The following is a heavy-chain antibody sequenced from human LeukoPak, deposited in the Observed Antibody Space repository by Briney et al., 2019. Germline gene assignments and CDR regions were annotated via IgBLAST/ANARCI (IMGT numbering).Heavy chain of an antibody. CDR3: AREYYSNYYFDY. CDR2: IIPIFGTA. D-gene: IGHD6-13*01. J-gene: IGHJ4*02. Sequence: SVKVSCKASGGTFSSYAISWVRQAPGQGLEWMGGIIPIFGTANYAQKFQGRVTITADESTSTAYMELSSLRSEDTAVYYCAREYYSNYYFDYWGQGTLVTVSS. V-gene: IGHV1-69*13. CDR1: GGTFSSYA.